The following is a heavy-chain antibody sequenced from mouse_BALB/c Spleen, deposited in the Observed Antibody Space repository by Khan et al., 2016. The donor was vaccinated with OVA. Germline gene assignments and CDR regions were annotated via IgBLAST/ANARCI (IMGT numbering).Heavy chain of an antibody. V-gene: IGHV1-4*01. CDR3: VRDGDYRRSDGWFAY. J-gene: IGHJ3*01. D-gene: IGHD1-1*01. Sequence: QVQLKQSGAELARPGASVKLSCKASGYTFTSYSIHWIKKRPGQGLEWIGYINPSNGYTNYNQKFKDKATLTTDKSSTTAYLQLSSLSSDDSAVYICVRDGDYRRSDGWFAYWGQGTLVTVSA. CDR1: GYTFTSYS. CDR2: INPSNGYT.